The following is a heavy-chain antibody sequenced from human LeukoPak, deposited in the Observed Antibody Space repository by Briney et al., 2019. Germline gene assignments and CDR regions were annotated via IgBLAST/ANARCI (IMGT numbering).Heavy chain of an antibody. CDR1: GFTFSTYA. CDR3: ARDSGSYLQSTDY. CDR2: ISGSGDST. J-gene: IGHJ4*02. V-gene: IGHV3-23*01. D-gene: IGHD1-26*01. Sequence: GGSLRLSCTASGFTFSTYAMTWVRQAPGKGLEWVSSISGSGDSTYYADSVKGRFTISRDNSKNTLYLQMNSLRAGDTALYHCARDSGSYLQSTDYWGQGTLVTVSS.